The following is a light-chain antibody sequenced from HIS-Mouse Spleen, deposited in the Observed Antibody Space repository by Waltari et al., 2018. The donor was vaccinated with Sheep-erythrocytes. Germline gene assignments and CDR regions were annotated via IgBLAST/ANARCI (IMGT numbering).Light chain of an antibody. CDR3: YSTDSSGNLVV. Sequence: SYELTQPPSVSVSPGQTARITCSGDALPKKYAYWYQQKSGQAPVLVIYEDSKRPTGIPGRLSGSSAGTMATLTISGAQVEDEADYYCYSTDSSGNLVVFGGGTKLTVL. V-gene: IGLV3-10*01. J-gene: IGLJ2*01. CDR1: ALPKKY. CDR2: EDS.